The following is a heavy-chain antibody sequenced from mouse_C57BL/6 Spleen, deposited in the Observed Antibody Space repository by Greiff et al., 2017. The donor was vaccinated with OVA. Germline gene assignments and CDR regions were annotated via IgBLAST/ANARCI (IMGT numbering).Heavy chain of an antibody. CDR2: IDPSDSAT. CDR3: ARGGYYGSRAMDY. J-gene: IGHJ4*01. V-gene: IGHV1-52*01. CDR1: GYTFTSYW. D-gene: IGHD1-1*01. Sequence: QVQLQHPGAELVRPGSSVKLSCKASGYTFTSYWMHWVKQRPIQGLEWIGNIDPSDSATHYNQKFKDKATLTVDKSSSTAYMQLSSLTSEDSAVYYCARGGYYGSRAMDYWGQGTSVTVSS.